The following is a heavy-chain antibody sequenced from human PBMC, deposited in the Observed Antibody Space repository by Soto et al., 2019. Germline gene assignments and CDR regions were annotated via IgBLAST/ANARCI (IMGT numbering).Heavy chain of an antibody. V-gene: IGHV3-7*01. Sequence: GGSLRLSCVASGFTSSSYWMSWVRQAPGKGLEWVANIKQDGSEKYYVDSVKGRFTISRDNAKNSLHLQMNSLRAEDTAVYSCAREFSSGWYFDYWGQGTLVTVSS. CDR3: AREFSSGWYFDY. D-gene: IGHD6-19*01. CDR1: GFTSSSYW. CDR2: IKQDGSEK. J-gene: IGHJ4*02.